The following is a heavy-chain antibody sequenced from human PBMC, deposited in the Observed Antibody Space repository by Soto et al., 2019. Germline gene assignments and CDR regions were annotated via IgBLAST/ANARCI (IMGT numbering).Heavy chain of an antibody. CDR3: VRDTAYCSGGTCYSSHDMDV. D-gene: IGHD2-15*01. CDR1: GFTFSSYA. Sequence: GSLRLSCAASGFTFSSYAMHWVRQAPGKGLEWVAVISYDGRNKYYADSVKGRFTISRDNSKNTLYLDMNSLRVEDTAVYHCVRDTAYCSGGTCYSSHDMDVWGQGTTVTVSS. J-gene: IGHJ6*02. V-gene: IGHV3-30*04. CDR2: ISYDGRNK.